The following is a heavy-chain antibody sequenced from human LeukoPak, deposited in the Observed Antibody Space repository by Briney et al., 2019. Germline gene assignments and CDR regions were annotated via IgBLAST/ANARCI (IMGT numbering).Heavy chain of an antibody. Sequence: VASVKVSCKTSGYTFTSYAMNWVRQAPGQGLEWMGWINTNTGNPTYAQGFTGRFVFSLDTSVSTAYLQISSLKAEDTAVYYCARDRRFLEWMNDAFDIWGQGTMVTVSS. CDR3: ARDRRFLEWMNDAFDI. CDR1: GYTFTSYA. CDR2: INTNTGNP. V-gene: IGHV7-4-1*02. J-gene: IGHJ3*02. D-gene: IGHD3-3*01.